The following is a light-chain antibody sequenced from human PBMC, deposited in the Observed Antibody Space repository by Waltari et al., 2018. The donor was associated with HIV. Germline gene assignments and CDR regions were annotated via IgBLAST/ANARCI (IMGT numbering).Light chain of an antibody. CDR1: ELPKHY. CDR2: KDN. V-gene: IGLV3-25*03. J-gene: IGLJ3*02. Sequence: SYDLTQPPSVSVSPGQTARIACSGDELPKHYSYWYQQRPGQAPVFLSYKDNGRPSGNPARFFGSSSGTTVTLTITGVQAEDEADYWCQSADSSGAWVFGGGTKLTVL. CDR3: QSADSSGAWV.